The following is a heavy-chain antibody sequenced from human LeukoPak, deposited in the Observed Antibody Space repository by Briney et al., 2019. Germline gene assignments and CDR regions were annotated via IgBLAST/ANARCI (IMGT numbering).Heavy chain of an antibody. CDR1: GFTFSTYA. J-gene: IGHJ4*02. V-gene: IGHV3-23*01. Sequence: GGSLRLSCAASGFTFSTYAMTWVRQAPGKGLEWVSLISGTGGSTYYADSVKGRFTISRDNSKNTLYLQMNSLRAEDTAVYYCARVASGSSYRPFDCWGQGTLVTVSS. CDR3: ARVASGSSYRPFDC. CDR2: ISGTGGST. D-gene: IGHD3-10*01.